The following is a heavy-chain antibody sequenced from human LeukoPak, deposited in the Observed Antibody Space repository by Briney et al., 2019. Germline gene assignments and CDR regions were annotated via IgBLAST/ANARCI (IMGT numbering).Heavy chain of an antibody. CDR3: ARGFLETAMVSLPFGY. CDR1: GGSLTNSY. Sequence: SETLSLTCGVYGGSLTNSYWSWIRQTPGEGLEWIGEINHSGSTTYNPSLKSRVTISVDTSKNQFSLKLVSVTAADTAMYYCARGFLETAMVSLPFGYWGQGTLVTVSS. J-gene: IGHJ4*02. V-gene: IGHV4-34*01. CDR2: INHSGST. D-gene: IGHD5-18*01.